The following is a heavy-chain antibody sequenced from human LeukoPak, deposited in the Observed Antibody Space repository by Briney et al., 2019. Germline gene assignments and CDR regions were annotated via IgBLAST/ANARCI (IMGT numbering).Heavy chain of an antibody. J-gene: IGHJ4*02. D-gene: IGHD2-2*01. CDR2: ISYDGSNE. Sequence: GRSLGLTCTASGFTFSNYGMHWVRQAPGKGLEWVAVISYDGSNEYYVDSVKGRFTISRDNSKNTLYLQMNSLRAEDTAVYYCAKGLGYCSSISCSFYFDYWGQGTLVTVSS. CDR3: AKGLGYCSSISCSFYFDY. CDR1: GFTFSNYG. V-gene: IGHV3-30*18.